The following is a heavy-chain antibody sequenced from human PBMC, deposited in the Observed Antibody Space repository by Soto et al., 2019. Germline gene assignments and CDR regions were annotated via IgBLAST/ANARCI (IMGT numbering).Heavy chain of an antibody. CDR1: GFTFSSYW. CDR3: ARARIAVAGYDY. D-gene: IGHD6-19*01. CDR2: INSDGSST. J-gene: IGHJ4*02. V-gene: IGHV3-74*01. Sequence: VGSLRLSCAASGFTFSSYWMHWVRQAPGKGLVWVSRINSDGSSTSYADSVKGRFTISRDNAKNTLYLQMNSLRAEDTAVYYCARARIAVAGYDYWGQGTLVTVSS.